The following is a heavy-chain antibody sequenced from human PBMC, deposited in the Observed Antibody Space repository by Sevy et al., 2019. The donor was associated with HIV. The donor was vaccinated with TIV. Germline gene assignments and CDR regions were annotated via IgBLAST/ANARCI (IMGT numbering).Heavy chain of an antibody. J-gene: IGHJ4*02. CDR1: GFNFRNYS. CDR2: ISSGSGTI. D-gene: IGHD2-21*01. V-gene: IGHV3-48*02. Sequence: GGSLRLSCAASGFNFRNYSMTWVRQAPGKGLDWVSYISSGSGTIHYADSVKDRFTISRDNAKNSLFLQMNSLRDEDTAVYYCARPYCGGDECYSELDYWGQGILVTVSS. CDR3: ARPYCGGDECYSELDY.